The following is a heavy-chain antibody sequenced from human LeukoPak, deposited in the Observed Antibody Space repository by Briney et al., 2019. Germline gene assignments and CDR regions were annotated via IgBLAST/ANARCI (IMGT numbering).Heavy chain of an antibody. CDR3: VKVYPTVTTSSVLGS. J-gene: IGHJ4*02. D-gene: IGHD4-17*01. CDR1: GFVFSNYA. V-gene: IGHV3-30*18. Sequence: GRSLRLSCVASGFVFSNYAIHWVRQAPGKGLEWVAAVSYDGNLQHYADAVKGRFAVSRDNSKNTVFLQINSLRTDDSAVYWCVKVYPTVTTSSVLGSWGQGTLVTVSS. CDR2: VSYDGNLQ.